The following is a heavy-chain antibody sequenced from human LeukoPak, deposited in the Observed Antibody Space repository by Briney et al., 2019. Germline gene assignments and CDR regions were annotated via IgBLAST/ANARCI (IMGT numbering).Heavy chain of an antibody. D-gene: IGHD2-2*03. CDR2: IYYSGST. V-gene: IGHV4-59*01. J-gene: IGHJ6*03. CDR1: GGSISSYY. Sequence: SETLSLTCTVSGGSISSYYWSWVRQPPGKGLEWIGYIYYSGSTNYNPSLKSRVTLSVDTSKNQFSLKLSSVTAADTAVYYCARDRMDIVVVPDQLSYYYYYMDVWGKGTTVTVSS. CDR3: ARDRMDIVVVPDQLSYYYYYMDV.